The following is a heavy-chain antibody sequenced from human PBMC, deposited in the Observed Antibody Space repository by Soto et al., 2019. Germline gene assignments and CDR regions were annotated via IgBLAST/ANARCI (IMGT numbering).Heavy chain of an antibody. D-gene: IGHD5-12*01. V-gene: IGHV3-74*01. CDR2: ISSDGTTT. J-gene: IGHJ4*02. CDR1: GFTFSNYY. CDR3: AITDRRGYSYGFDY. Sequence: PGGSLRLSCAASGFTFSNYYMHWVRQAPGKGPVWVSRISSDGTTTTYADSVKGRFTISRDNAKNTLYLQMNSLRGEDTAAYYCAITDRRGYSYGFDYWGQGTRVTISS.